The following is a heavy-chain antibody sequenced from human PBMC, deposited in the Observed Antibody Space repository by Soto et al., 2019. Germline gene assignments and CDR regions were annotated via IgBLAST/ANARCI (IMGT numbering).Heavy chain of an antibody. J-gene: IGHJ6*02. CDR1: GGAFNGYY. CDR2: INHSGRT. CDR3: ARGAEDGVDYGMDV. V-gene: IGHV4-34*01. D-gene: IGHD6-13*01. Sequence: SEHLSLTCAVSGGAFNGYYWTWIRQSPGKGLEWIGEINHSGRTDSNPSLKSRVTMSIDTSKKQFFLSLSSVTAADTAVYYGARGAEDGVDYGMDVWGQGT.